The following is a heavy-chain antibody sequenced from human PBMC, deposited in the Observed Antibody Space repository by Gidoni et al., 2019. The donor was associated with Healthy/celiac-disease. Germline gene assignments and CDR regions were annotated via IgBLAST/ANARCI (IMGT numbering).Heavy chain of an antibody. V-gene: IGHV3-30*18. CDR1: GFTFSSYG. D-gene: IGHD1-26*01. J-gene: IGHJ4*02. CDR3: AKQERYGGLDY. CDR2: ISYDGSNK. Sequence: QVQLVESGGGVVQPGRSLRLSCAASGFTFSSYGMHWVRQAPGKGLEWVAVISYDGSNKYYADSVKGRFTISRDNSKNTLYLQMNSLRAEDTAVYYCAKQERYGGLDYWGQGTLVTVSS.